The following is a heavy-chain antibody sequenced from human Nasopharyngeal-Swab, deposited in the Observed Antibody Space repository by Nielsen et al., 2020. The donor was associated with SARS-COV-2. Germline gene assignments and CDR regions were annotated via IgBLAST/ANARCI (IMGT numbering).Heavy chain of an antibody. J-gene: IGHJ6*02. CDR1: AYTTTSYG. D-gene: IGHD3-3*01. CDR3: ARDRPIRFLEWLSFLTHYYYYGMDV. CDR2: ISPYNGNT. Sequence: ASSLVTCYASAYTTTSYGIICVRQAPAQGRAWMGWISPYNGNTNYAQKLQGRVTMTTDTSTSTAYMELRSLRSDDTAVYYCARDRPIRFLEWLSFLTHYYYYGMDVWGQGTTVTVSS. V-gene: IGHV1-18*01.